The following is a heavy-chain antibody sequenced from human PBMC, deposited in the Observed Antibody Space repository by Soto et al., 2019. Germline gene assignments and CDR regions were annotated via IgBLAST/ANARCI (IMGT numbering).Heavy chain of an antibody. CDR1: GGSFGGYY. V-gene: IGHV4-34*01. CDR3: ARDPPDFLSALDY. D-gene: IGHD6-19*01. CDR2: INHSGSS. Sequence: PSETLSLTCGVSGGSFGGYYWSWIRQPPGKGLEWIGEINHSGSSNYNPSLKSRVTISIDTSKNQVSLQLNSVTPADTDVYYCARDPPDFLSALDYWGRGTLVTVSS. J-gene: IGHJ4*02.